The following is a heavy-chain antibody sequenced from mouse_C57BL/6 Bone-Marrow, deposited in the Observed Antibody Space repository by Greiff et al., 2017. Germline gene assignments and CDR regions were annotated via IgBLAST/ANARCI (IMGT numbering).Heavy chain of an antibody. CDR3: ERGRNDGAGFAY. V-gene: IGHV1-61*01. J-gene: IGHJ3*01. CDR2: IYPSDSET. Sequence: QVQLQQPGAELVRPGSSVKLSCKASGYTFTSYWMDWVKQRPGQGLEWIGNIYPSDSETHYNQKFKDKATLTVDKSSSTAYMQLSSLTSEDSAVYYCERGRNDGAGFAYWGQGTLVTVSA. CDR1: GYTFTSYW. D-gene: IGHD2-12*01.